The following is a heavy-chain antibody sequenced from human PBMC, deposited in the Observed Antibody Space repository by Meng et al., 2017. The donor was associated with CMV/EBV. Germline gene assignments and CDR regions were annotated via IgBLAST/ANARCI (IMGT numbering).Heavy chain of an antibody. J-gene: IGHJ5*02. CDR3: ARNYYGSGSWFDP. V-gene: IGHV1-18*01. CDR1: GYTFTSYG. D-gene: IGHD3-10*01. Sequence: VQLVQREAEVQKPGASVQVPCKASGYTFTSYGISWVRQAPGEGLEWMGWISAYNGNTNYAQKLQGRVTMTTDTSTSTAYMELRSLRSDDTAVYYCARNYYGSGSWFDPWGQGTLVTVSS. CDR2: ISAYNGNT.